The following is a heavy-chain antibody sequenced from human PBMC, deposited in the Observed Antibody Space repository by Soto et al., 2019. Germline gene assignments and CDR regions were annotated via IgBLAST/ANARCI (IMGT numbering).Heavy chain of an antibody. Sequence: SETLSLTCTVSGGSISSGGYYWSWIRQHPGKGLEWIGYIYYSGSTYYNPSLKSRVTISVDTSKNQFSLKLSSVTAADTAVYYCATLTMVRGALWYYYGMDVWGQGTTVS. CDR2: IYYSGST. CDR3: ATLTMVRGALWYYYGMDV. J-gene: IGHJ6*02. V-gene: IGHV4-31*03. D-gene: IGHD3-10*01. CDR1: GGSISSGGYY.